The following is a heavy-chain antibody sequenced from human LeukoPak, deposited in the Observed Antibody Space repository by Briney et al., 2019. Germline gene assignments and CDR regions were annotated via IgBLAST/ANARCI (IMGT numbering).Heavy chain of an antibody. D-gene: IGHD3-10*01. CDR3: ARSYYGSGSYNWFDP. Sequence: NPGGSLRLSCADSGFTFSDYYMGWIRQAPGKGLEWVSYISSSGSTIYYADSVKGRFTISRDNAKNSLYLQMNSLRAEDTAVYYCARSYYGSGSYNWFDPWGQGTLVTVSS. CDR2: ISSSGSTI. CDR1: GFTFSDYY. V-gene: IGHV3-11*04. J-gene: IGHJ5*02.